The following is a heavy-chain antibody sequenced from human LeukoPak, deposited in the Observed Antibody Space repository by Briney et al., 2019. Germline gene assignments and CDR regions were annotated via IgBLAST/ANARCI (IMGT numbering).Heavy chain of an antibody. CDR3: ARGIVATITGGFDY. CDR1: GFTFSSYS. V-gene: IGHV3-20*04. D-gene: IGHD5-12*01. CDR2: INWNGGST. J-gene: IGHJ4*02. Sequence: GGSLRLSCAASGFTFSSYSMNWVRQAPGKGLEWVSGINWNGGSTGYADSVKGRFTISRDNAKNSLYLQMNSLRAEDTALYYCARGIVATITGGFDYWGQGTLVTVSS.